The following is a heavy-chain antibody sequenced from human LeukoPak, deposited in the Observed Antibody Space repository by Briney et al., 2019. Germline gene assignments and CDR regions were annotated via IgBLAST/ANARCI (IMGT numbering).Heavy chain of an antibody. CDR2: IRQDGGQT. V-gene: IGHV3-7*01. D-gene: IGHD3-10*01. J-gene: IGHJ4*02. CDR1: ELTFSGYW. CDR3: ARDGHSSGSFDY. Sequence: GGSLRLSCAASELTFSGYWMNWVRQAPXXXXXXVGNIRQDGGQTHYSDSVKGRFTISRDNAKRSLYLQMNSLRPEDTAVYYCARDGHSSGSFDYWGQGTLVTVSS.